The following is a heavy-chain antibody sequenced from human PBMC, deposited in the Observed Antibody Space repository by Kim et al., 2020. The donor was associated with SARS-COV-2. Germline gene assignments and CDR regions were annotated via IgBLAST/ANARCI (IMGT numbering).Heavy chain of an antibody. V-gene: IGHV3-7*01. CDR3: ASSPQDDHPFLSDAFDI. J-gene: IGHJ3*02. Sequence: GGSLRLSCAASGFTFSSYWMSWVRQAPGKGLEWVANIKQDGSEKYYVDSVKGRFTISRDNAKNSLYLQMNSLRAEDTAVYYCASSPQDDHPFLSDAFDIWGQGTMVTVSS. CDR1: GFTFSSYW. CDR2: IKQDGSEK. D-gene: IGHD3-3*01.